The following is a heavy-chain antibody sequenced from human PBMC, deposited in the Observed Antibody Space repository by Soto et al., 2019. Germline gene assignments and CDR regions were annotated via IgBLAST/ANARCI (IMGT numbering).Heavy chain of an antibody. V-gene: IGHV3-23*01. CDR3: ARSEMTYNSND. J-gene: IGHJ4*02. CDR1: GFTFRGDA. D-gene: IGHD1-1*01. CDR2: ISGSGEMT. Sequence: EVQLLESGGELVQPGGSLRLACAASGFTFRGDAMSWVRQAPGKGLEWVSSISGSGEMTHYAESVKGRFTISRDNSKNTLYLQMESLRAEDTALYYCARSEMTYNSNDWGQGTLVTVSS.